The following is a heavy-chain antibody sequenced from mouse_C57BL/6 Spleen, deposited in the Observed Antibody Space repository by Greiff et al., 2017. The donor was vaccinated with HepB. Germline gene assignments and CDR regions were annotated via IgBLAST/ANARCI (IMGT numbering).Heavy chain of an antibody. CDR3: ARWDYDVPRFAY. D-gene: IGHD2-4*01. J-gene: IGHJ3*01. Sequence: VQRVESGPELVKPGASVKISCKASGYAFSSSWMNWVKQRPGKGLEWIGRIYPGDGDTNYNGKFKGKATLTADKSSSTAYMQLSSLTSEDSAVYFCARWDYDVPRFAYWGQGTLVTVSA. CDR1: GYAFSSSW. CDR2: IYPGDGDT. V-gene: IGHV1-82*01.